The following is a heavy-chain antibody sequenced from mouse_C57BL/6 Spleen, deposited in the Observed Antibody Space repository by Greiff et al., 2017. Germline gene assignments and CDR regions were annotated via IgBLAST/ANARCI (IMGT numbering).Heavy chain of an antibody. D-gene: IGHD2-5*01. Sequence: VQLVESGAELVKPGASVKLSCKASGYTFTEYTIHWVKQRPGQGLEWIGWFYPGSGSIKYNEKFKDKATLTADKSSSTVYMELSRLTSEDSAVYFCARHEDYSNYLAYWGQGTLVTVSA. CDR3: ARHEDYSNYLAY. J-gene: IGHJ3*01. CDR2: FYPGSGSI. CDR1: GYTFTEYT. V-gene: IGHV1-62-2*01.